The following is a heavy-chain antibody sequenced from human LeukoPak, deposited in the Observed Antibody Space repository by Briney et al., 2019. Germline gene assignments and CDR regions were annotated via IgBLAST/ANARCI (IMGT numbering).Heavy chain of an antibody. J-gene: IGHJ4*02. Sequence: GGSLTLPCAVSGFYFNIYSMHWVRQAPGKGLEWVSYISCTSRTIYYADSVKGRFTVSGDNDKNSLYLHMSSLRAEDTAEYYCARDAYSNYERPDYFDYWGQGTLVTVSS. CDR1: GFYFNIYS. CDR3: ARDAYSNYERPDYFDY. D-gene: IGHD4-11*01. CDR2: ISCTSRTI. V-gene: IGHV3-48*04.